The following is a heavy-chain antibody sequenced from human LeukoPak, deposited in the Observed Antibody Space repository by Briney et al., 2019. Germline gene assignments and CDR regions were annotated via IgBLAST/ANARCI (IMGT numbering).Heavy chain of an antibody. J-gene: IGHJ4*02. CDR3: AKLSGWTGWFFDY. D-gene: IGHD6-19*01. CDR1: GFTFGSYA. Sequence: GGSLRLSCAASGFTFGSYAISWVRQAPGKGLEWVSAVSKSGDSTYYADSVKGRFTISRDNSKNTISLQMNSLRVEDTAVYYCAKLSGWTGWFFDYWGQGTLVTVSS. V-gene: IGHV3-23*01. CDR2: VSKSGDST.